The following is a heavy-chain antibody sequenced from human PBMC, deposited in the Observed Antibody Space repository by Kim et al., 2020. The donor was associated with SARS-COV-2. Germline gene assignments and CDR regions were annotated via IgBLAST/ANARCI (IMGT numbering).Heavy chain of an antibody. CDR3: TRVAPSFGLAAADTGY. Sequence: GGSLRLSCTASGFTFGDYAMSWVRQAPGKGLEWVGFIKSHLYGGTTEYAASVKDRFTISRDDSKSFVYLQMNSLKSEDTAVYYCTRVAPSFGLAAADTGYWGQGTVVSVSP. CDR1: GFTFGDYA. D-gene: IGHD6-13*01. CDR2: IKSHLYGGTT. V-gene: IGHV3-49*04. J-gene: IGHJ4*02.